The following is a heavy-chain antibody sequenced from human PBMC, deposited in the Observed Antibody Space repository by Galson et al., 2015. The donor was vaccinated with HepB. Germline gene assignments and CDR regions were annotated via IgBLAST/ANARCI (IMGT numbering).Heavy chain of an antibody. J-gene: IGHJ4*02. CDR3: AKGTFMRWGPFDY. CDR1: GFTFSSYA. D-gene: IGHD3-16*01. V-gene: IGHV3-23*01. Sequence: SLRLSCAASGFTFSSYAMSWVRQAPGKGLEWVSAISGSGGSTYYADSVKGRFTISRDNSKNTLYLQMNSLRAEDTAVYYCAKGTFMRWGPFDYWGQGTLVTVSS. CDR2: ISGSGGST.